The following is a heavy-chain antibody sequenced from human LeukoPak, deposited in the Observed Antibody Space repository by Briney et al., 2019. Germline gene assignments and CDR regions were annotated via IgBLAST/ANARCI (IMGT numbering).Heavy chain of an antibody. J-gene: IGHJ4*02. CDR3: ARSPGITMVRGGLVY. CDR1: GGSISSGGYY. V-gene: IGHV4-31*03. Sequence: PSETLSLTCTVSGGSISSGGYYWSWIRQHPGKGLEWIGYIYYSGSTYYNPSLKSRVTISVDTSKNQFSLKLSSVTAADTAVYYCARSPGITMVRGGLVYWGQGTLVTVSS. D-gene: IGHD3-10*01. CDR2: IYYSGST.